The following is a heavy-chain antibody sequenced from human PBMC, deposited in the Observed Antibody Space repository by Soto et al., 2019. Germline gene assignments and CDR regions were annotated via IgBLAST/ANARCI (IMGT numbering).Heavy chain of an antibody. V-gene: IGHV4-30-4*01. CDR3: ARGRYSSSWSNYYYYYGMDV. D-gene: IGHD6-13*01. CDR1: GGSISSGDYY. Sequence: QVQLQESGPGLVKPSQTLSLTCTVSGGSISSGDYYWSWIRQPPGKGLEWIGYIYYSGSTYYNPYLKSRVTISVDTSNNQFSLKLSSVTAADTAAYYCARGRYSSSWSNYYYYYGMDVWGQGTTVTVSS. J-gene: IGHJ6*02. CDR2: IYYSGST.